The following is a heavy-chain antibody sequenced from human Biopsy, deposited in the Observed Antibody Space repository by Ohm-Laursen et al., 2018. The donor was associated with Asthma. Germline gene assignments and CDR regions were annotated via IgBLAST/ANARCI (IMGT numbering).Heavy chain of an antibody. CDR1: GGSVSSGSHY. Sequence: TLSLTCTVPGGSVSSGSHYWSWIRQPPGKGLEWIGYISYSGSTNYNPSLKSRVTISVDTSKNQFSLKLSSVTAADTAVYYCARDFVDSAMDYFDYWGQGALVTVSS. V-gene: IGHV4-61*01. J-gene: IGHJ4*02. D-gene: IGHD5-18*01. CDR2: ISYSGST. CDR3: ARDFVDSAMDYFDY.